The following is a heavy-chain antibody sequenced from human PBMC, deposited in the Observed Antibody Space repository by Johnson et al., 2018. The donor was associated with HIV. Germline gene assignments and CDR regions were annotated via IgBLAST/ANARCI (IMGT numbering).Heavy chain of an antibody. CDR3: AKSQDRSAYDYDFDI. J-gene: IGHJ3*02. CDR2: ISYDGSNK. Sequence: QVQLVESGGGVVQPGTSLRLSCAASGFTFSSFAMHWVRQAPGKGLEWMAFISYDGSNKYFTDSVRGRFTISRDNAKNTLYLQMNSLKAEDTAVYYCAKSQDRSAYDYDFDIWGQGTMVTVSS. CDR1: GFTFSSFA. D-gene: IGHD3-22*01. V-gene: IGHV3-30-3*01.